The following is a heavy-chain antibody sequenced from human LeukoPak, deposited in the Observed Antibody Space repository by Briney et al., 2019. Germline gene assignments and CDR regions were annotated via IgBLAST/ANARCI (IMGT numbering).Heavy chain of an antibody. V-gene: IGHV3-53*04. CDR3: ARITMVRGVIKYNWFDP. D-gene: IGHD3-10*01. CDR2: IYSGGST. CDR1: GFTVSSNY. J-gene: IGHJ5*02. Sequence: GGSLRLSCAASGFTVSSNYMSWVRQAPGKGLEWVSVIYSGGSTYYADSVKGRFTISSHNSKNTLYLQMNSLRAEDTAVYYCARITMVRGVIKYNWFDPWGQGTLVTVSS.